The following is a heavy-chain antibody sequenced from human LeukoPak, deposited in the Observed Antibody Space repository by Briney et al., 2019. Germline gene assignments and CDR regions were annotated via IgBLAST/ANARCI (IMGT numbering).Heavy chain of an antibody. CDR3: ARGGIQVSGIDEFGY. V-gene: IGHV3-13*01. D-gene: IGHD6-19*01. J-gene: IGHJ4*02. CDR1: GFTFIDYD. CDR2: IGIRGDT. Sequence: PGRSLRLSCAASGFTFIDYDMHWVRQVIGKGLEWVSAIGIRGDTHYSGSVKGRFTISRENAESSLYLQMNSLRAEDTAVYYCARGGIQVSGIDEFGYWGQGTLVTVSS.